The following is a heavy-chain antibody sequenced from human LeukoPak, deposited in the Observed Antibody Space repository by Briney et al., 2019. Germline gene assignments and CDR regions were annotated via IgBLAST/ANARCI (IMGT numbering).Heavy chain of an antibody. CDR3: ARDLVGSYGWFDP. CDR1: GSTVSSNY. Sequence: GSLRLSCAASGSTVSSNYMSWVRQPPGKGLEWIGSIYYSESTYYNPSLKSRVTISVDTSKNQFSLKLSSVTAADTAVYYCARDLVGSYGWFDPWGQGTLVTVSS. CDR2: IYYSEST. V-gene: IGHV4-39*07. J-gene: IGHJ5*02. D-gene: IGHD1-26*01.